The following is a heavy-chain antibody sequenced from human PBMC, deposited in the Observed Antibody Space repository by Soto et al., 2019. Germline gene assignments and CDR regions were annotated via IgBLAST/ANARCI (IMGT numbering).Heavy chain of an antibody. Sequence: QVQLLQSGAEVKKPGASVKVSCKASGYTFTNYVITWVRQAPGQVLEWLGGIGAYNGNTHYTQRLQGRVTRTTDTSTRTADMGLRGLRSDDTAVYYCASVRQLVGYFYYDMDVWGKGTTVTVSS. CDR2: IGAYNGNT. J-gene: IGHJ6*03. V-gene: IGHV1-18*01. D-gene: IGHD6-6*01. CDR1: GYTFTNYV. CDR3: ASVRQLVGYFYYDMDV.